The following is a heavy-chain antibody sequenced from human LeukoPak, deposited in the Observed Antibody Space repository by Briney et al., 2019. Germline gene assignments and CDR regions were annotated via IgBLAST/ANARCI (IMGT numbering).Heavy chain of an antibody. CDR1: GYTLNTDG. CDR2: ISAYNGNT. D-gene: IGHD6-6*01. Sequence: ASVKVSCKASGYTLNTDGISWVRQAPGQGLEWLGWISAYNGNTNCAQKFQGRVTMTADTSTSTAYMELRSLRSDDTAVYYCARGVYSSSLSYYYYYMDVWGKGTTVTVSS. V-gene: IGHV1-18*01. J-gene: IGHJ6*03. CDR3: ARGVYSSSLSYYYYYMDV.